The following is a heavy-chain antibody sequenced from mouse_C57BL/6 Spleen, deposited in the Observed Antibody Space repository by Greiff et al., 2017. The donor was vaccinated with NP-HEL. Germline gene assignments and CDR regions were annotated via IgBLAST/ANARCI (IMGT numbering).Heavy chain of an antibody. Sequence: EVKLMESGGDLVKPGGSLKLSCAASGFTFTSYGMSWVRQTPDKRLEWVATISRGGSYTYYPDSVKGRSTFTIDNASNTLYLQMSSLKSEDSAMYYCARGDDGYYGGLFDYWGKGTTLTVSS. CDR1: GFTFTSYG. J-gene: IGHJ2*01. D-gene: IGHD2-3*01. V-gene: IGHV5-6*02. CDR3: ARGDDGYYGGLFDY. CDR2: ISRGGSYT.